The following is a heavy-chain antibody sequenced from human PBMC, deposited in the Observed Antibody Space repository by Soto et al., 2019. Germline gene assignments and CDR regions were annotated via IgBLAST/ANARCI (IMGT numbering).Heavy chain of an antibody. J-gene: IGHJ4*02. V-gene: IGHV4-34*01. D-gene: IGHD2-8*01. Sequence: LETLSLTCAVYGGSFSGYYWSWIRQPPGKGLEWIGEINHSGSTNYNPSLKSRVTISVDTSKNQFSLKLSSVTAADTAVYYCARLPYCTNGVCYFIDYWGQGTLVTVSS. CDR1: GGSFSGYY. CDR2: INHSGST. CDR3: ARLPYCTNGVCYFIDY.